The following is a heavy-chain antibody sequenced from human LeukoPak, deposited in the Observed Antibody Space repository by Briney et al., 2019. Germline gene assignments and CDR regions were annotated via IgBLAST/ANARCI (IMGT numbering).Heavy chain of an antibody. CDR1: GGSISSGGYS. D-gene: IGHD2-2*01. J-gene: IGHJ4*02. Sequence: PSETLSLTCAVSGGSISSGGYSWSWIRQPPGKGPEWIGYIYHSGSTYYNPSLKSRVTISVDRSKNQFSLKLSSVTAADTAVYYCAGYQPHEAFDYWGQGTLVTVSS. V-gene: IGHV4-30-2*01. CDR3: AGYQPHEAFDY. CDR2: IYHSGST.